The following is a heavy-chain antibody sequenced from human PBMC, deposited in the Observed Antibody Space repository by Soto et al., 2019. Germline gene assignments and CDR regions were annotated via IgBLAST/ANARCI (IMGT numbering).Heavy chain of an antibody. D-gene: IGHD5-12*01. J-gene: IGHJ4*02. CDR3: ARDGRDGYNSAY. V-gene: IGHV1-69*04. CDR2: IIPILGIA. CDR1: GGTFSSYT. Sequence: SVKVSCKASGGTFSSYTISWVRQAPGQGLEWMGRIIPILGIANYAQKFQGRVTITADKSTSTAYMELSSLRSEDTAVYYCARDGRDGYNSAYWGQGTLVTVSS.